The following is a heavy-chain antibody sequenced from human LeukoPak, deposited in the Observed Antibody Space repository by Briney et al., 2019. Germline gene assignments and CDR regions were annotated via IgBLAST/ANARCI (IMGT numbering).Heavy chain of an antibody. CDR2: ISYDGSNK. CDR3: AKRDGSH. CDR1: GFTFSSYA. J-gene: IGHJ4*02. V-gene: IGHV3-30-3*02. Sequence: GRSLRLSCAASGFTFSSYAMHWVRQAPGKGLEWVAVISYDGSNKYYADSVKGRFTISRDNSKNTLYLQMNSLRAEDTAVYYRAKRDGSHWGQGTLVTVSS.